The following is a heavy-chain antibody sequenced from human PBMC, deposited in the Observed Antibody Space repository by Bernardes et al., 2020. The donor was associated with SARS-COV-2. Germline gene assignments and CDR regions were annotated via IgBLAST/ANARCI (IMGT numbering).Heavy chain of an antibody. CDR1: GGSISSSSYY. J-gene: IGHJ4*02. V-gene: IGHV4-39*07. CDR3: ARDVGDFWSGCFDY. CDR2: IYYSGST. D-gene: IGHD3-3*01. Sequence: SETLSLTCTVSGGSISSSSYYWGWIRQPPGKGLEWIGSIYYSGSTYYNPSLKSRVTISVDTSKNQFSLKLSSVTAADTAVYYCARDVGDFWSGCFDYWGQGTLVTVSS.